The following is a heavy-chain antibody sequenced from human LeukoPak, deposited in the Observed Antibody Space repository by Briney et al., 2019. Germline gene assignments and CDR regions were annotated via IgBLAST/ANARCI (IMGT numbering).Heavy chain of an antibody. J-gene: IGHJ6*02. CDR2: ISYDGSNK. CDR3: ARGPVVYAREPQYGMDV. CDR1: GFTFSSYA. D-gene: IGHD2-8*02. V-gene: IGHV3-30-3*01. Sequence: GGSLRLSCAASGFTFSSYAMHWVRQAPGKGLEWVAVISYDGSNKYYADSVKGRFTISRDNSKNTLYLQMNSLRAEDTAVYYCARGPVVYAREPQYGMDVWGQGTTVTVSS.